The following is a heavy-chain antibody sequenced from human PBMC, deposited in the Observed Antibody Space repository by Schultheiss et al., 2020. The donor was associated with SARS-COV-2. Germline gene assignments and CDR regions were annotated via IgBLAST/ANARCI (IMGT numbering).Heavy chain of an antibody. CDR1: GGSFSGYY. D-gene: IGHD6-19*01. CDR2: INHSGST. J-gene: IGHJ6*02. V-gene: IGHV4-34*01. Sequence: GSLRLSCAVYGGSFSGYYWSWIRQPPGKGLEWIGEINHSGSTNYNPSLKSRVTISVDKSKNQFSLKLSSVTAADTAVYYCARDYSSGSRYYYGMDVWGQGTTVTVSS. CDR3: ARDYSSGSRYYYGMDV.